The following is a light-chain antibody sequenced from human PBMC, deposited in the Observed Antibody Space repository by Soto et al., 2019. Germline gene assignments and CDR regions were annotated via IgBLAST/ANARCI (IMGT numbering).Light chain of an antibody. J-gene: IGKJ2*01. CDR1: QSVSSSY. CDR2: GAS. Sequence: EIVLTQSPGTLSLSPGERATLSCRASQSVSSSYLAWYQQKPVQAPRLLIYGASSRATGNPGRCSGSGSGTDFTLTISRLEPVDFSVYYCQQYGSSPGMYTFGQGTKLEIK. V-gene: IGKV3-20*01. CDR3: QQYGSSPGMYT.